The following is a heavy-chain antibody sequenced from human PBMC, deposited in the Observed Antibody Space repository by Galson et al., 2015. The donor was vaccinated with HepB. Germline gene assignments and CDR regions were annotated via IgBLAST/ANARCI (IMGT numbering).Heavy chain of an antibody. CDR2: INAGNGNT. CDR3: ARGPEAKILWGNDYYFDY. J-gene: IGHJ4*02. V-gene: IGHV1-3*01. CDR1: GYTFTSYA. D-gene: IGHD2-21*01. Sequence: SVKVSCKASGYTFTSYAMHWVRQAPGQRLEWMGWINAGNGNTKYSQKFQGRVTITRDTSASTAYMELSSLRSEDTAVYYCARGPEAKILWGNDYYFDYWGQGTLVTVSS.